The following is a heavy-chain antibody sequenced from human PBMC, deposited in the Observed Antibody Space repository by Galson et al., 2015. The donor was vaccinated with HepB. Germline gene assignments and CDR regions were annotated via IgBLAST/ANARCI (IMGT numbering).Heavy chain of an antibody. Sequence: SVKVSCKASGDTFNSYTISWVRQAPGQGLEWMGGIIPILGIANYAQQFQGRVTITADKSTTTGYMELSSLRSEDTAVYYCARGHKYKHLFAYYMDVRGKGTTVTVSS. CDR1: GDTFNSYT. V-gene: IGHV1-69*10. J-gene: IGHJ6*03. CDR2: IIPILGIA. D-gene: IGHD1-14*01. CDR3: ARGHKYKHLFAYYMDV.